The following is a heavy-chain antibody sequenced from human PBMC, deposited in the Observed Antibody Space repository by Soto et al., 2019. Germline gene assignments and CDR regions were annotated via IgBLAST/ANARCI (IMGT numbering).Heavy chain of an antibody. CDR2: INPSSGGT. Sequence: QVQLVQSGAEVKKPGASVKVSCKASGYPLTAKYLHWVRQAPGQGLEWMGWINPSSGGTKEAQKFRGRVTMTSDPSIRAAYMELSRLTSHDTAVYSCAKGGSSWTEWFDPWGQGTLVTVSS. CDR1: GYPLTAKY. CDR3: AKGGSSWTEWFDP. D-gene: IGHD6-13*01. V-gene: IGHV1-2*02. J-gene: IGHJ5*02.